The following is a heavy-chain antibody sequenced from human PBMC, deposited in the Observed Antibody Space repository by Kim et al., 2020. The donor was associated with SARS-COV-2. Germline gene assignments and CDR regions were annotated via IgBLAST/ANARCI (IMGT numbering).Heavy chain of an antibody. J-gene: IGHJ4*02. CDR1: GFTFSNYI. V-gene: IGHV3-21*01. Sequence: GGSLRLSCVASGFTFSNYIVGWVRQAPGMGLEWVSSISSRSDYLYYADSVKGRFTISRDNAKNSLYLQMNSLRVEDTALYYCAGTWGSGWWNFDYWGQGSLVTVSS. CDR3: AGTWGSGWWNFDY. D-gene: IGHD6-19*01. CDR2: ISSRSDYL.